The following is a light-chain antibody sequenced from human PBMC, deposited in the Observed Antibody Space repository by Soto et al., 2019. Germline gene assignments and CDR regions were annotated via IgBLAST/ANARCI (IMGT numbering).Light chain of an antibody. Sequence: EIVLTQSPGTLSLSPGEGATLSCRASQSVSNIYLAWYQQKPGQAPRLLMYGTSNRATGIPDRFIGSGSGTDFTLTISNLEPEYFAVYYCQQFGRSPRTFGQGTKVEIK. CDR3: QQFGRSPRT. CDR2: GTS. CDR1: QSVSNIY. J-gene: IGKJ1*01. V-gene: IGKV3-20*01.